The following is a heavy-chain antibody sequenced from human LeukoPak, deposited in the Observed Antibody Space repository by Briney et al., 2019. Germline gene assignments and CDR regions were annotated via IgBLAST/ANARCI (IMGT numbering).Heavy chain of an antibody. D-gene: IGHD3-3*01. J-gene: IGHJ4*02. CDR1: GFTFSSYA. CDR2: ISYDGSNK. Sequence: GGSLRLSCAASGFTFSSYAMHWVRQAPGKGLEWVAVISYDGSNKYYVDSVKGRFTISRDNSKNTLYLQMNSLRAEDTAVYYCARAGVVITVFDYWGQGTLVTVSS. CDR3: ARAGVVITVFDY. V-gene: IGHV3-30-3*01.